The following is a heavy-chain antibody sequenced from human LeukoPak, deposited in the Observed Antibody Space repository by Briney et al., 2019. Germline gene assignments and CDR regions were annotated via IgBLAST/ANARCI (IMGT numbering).Heavy chain of an antibody. V-gene: IGHV3-74*01. CDR2: IISDGSIT. D-gene: IGHD1-26*01. CDR1: GFTFSGYW. J-gene: IGHJ4*02. CDR3: ARDGRSGNFDK. Sequence: GGSLRLSCAASGFTFSGYWMHWVRQAPGKGLAWVSAIISDGSITTYADSVKGRFTISGDTAKNTLYLQMNSLRAEDTAVYYCARDGRSGNFDKWGQGTLVSVSS.